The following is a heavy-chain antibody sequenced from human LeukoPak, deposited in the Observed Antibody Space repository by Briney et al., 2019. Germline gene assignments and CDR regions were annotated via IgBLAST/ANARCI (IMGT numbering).Heavy chain of an antibody. CDR1: GGSISTYY. J-gene: IGHJ5*02. V-gene: IGHV4-59*01. CDR2: IYNSVST. CDR3: ARGGGYWFDP. Sequence: SETLSLTCTVSGGSISTYYWSWIRQAPGKGLEWIAYIYNSVSTNYNPSLKSRVTISVDKSKSQFSLKLSSVTAADTAVYYCARGGGYWFDPWGQGTLVTASS.